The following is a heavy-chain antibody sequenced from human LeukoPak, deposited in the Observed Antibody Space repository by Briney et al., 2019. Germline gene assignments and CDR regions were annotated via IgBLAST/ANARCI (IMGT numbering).Heavy chain of an antibody. CDR2: ISSSSTYI. J-gene: IGHJ4*02. Sequence: GGSLRLSCAASGFTFSNAWMSWVRQAPGKGLEWVSSISSSSTYIDYADSVKGRFTISRDNAKNSLYLQMSSLRAEDTAVYYCARDTGPFDYWGQGTLVTVSS. CDR1: GFTFSNAW. CDR3: ARDTGPFDY. V-gene: IGHV3-21*01.